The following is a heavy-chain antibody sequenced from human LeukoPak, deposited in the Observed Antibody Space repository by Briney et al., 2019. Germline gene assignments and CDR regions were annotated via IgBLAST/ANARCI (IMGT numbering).Heavy chain of an antibody. D-gene: IGHD3-22*01. J-gene: IGHJ4*02. Sequence: GGSLRLSCAASGFTFSSYAMSWVRQAPGKGLEWASAISGSGGSTYYADSVKGRFTISRDNSKNTLYLQMNSLRAEDTAVYYCAKGNYYDSSGYGSYYFDYWGQGTLVTVSS. CDR2: ISGSGGST. CDR3: AKGNYYDSSGYGSYYFDY. V-gene: IGHV3-23*01. CDR1: GFTFSSYA.